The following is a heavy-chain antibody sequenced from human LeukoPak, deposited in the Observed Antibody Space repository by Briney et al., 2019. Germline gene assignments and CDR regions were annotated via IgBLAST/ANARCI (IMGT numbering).Heavy chain of an antibody. Sequence: SETLSLTCTVSGGSISSYYWSWIRQPPGKGLEWNGYIYYSGSTNYNPSLKSRVTISVDTSKNRFSLKLSSVTAADTAVYYCARVVPAAILGYYYYYGMDVWGQGTTVTVSS. CDR1: GGSISSYY. V-gene: IGHV4-59*08. CDR3: ARVVPAAILGYYYYYGMDV. D-gene: IGHD2-2*01. J-gene: IGHJ6*02. CDR2: IYYSGST.